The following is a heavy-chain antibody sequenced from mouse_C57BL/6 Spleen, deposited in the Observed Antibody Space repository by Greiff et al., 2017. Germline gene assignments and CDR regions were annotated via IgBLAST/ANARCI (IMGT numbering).Heavy chain of an antibody. D-gene: IGHD1-1*01. Sequence: EVKLVESGEGLVKPGGSLKLSCAASGFTFSSYAMSWVRQTPEKRLEWVAYISSGGDYSYYADTVKGRFTISGDNARNTLYLQMSSLKSEDTAMYYCTRGITTVVAGDYWGQGTTLTVSS. CDR3: TRGITTVVAGDY. CDR2: ISSGGDYS. V-gene: IGHV5-9-1*02. CDR1: GFTFSSYA. J-gene: IGHJ2*01.